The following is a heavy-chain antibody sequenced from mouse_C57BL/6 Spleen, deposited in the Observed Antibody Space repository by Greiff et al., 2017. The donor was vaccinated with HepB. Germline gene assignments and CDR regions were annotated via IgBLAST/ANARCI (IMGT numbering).Heavy chain of an antibody. CDR1: GYAFSSSW. CDR2: IYPGDGDT. J-gene: IGHJ2*01. D-gene: IGHD4-1*01. V-gene: IGHV1-82*01. Sequence: QVQLQQSGPELVKPGASVKISCKASGYAFSSSWMNWVKQRPGKGLEWIGRIYPGDGDTNYNGKFKGKATLTADKSSSTAYMQLSSLTSEDSAVYFCARVDGTDYCDYWGQSTTLTVSS. CDR3: ARVDGTDYCDY.